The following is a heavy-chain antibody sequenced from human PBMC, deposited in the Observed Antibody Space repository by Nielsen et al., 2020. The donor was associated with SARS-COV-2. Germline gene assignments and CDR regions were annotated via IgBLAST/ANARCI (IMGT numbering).Heavy chain of an antibody. CDR1: GFTFSSFA. J-gene: IGHJ4*02. CDR3: ARDYCGGDCYSDY. D-gene: IGHD2-21*02. CDR2: IYSGGST. V-gene: IGHV3-53*01. Sequence: GGSLRLSCAASGFTFSSFAMSWVRQAPGKGLEWVSVIYSGGSTYYADSVKGRFTISRDNSKNTLYLQMNSLRAEDTAVYYCARDYCGGDCYSDYWGQGTLVTVSS.